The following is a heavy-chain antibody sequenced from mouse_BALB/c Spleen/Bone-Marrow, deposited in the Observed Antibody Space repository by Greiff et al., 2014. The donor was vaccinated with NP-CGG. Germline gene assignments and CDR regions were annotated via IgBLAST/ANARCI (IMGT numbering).Heavy chain of an antibody. D-gene: IGHD2-13*01. Sequence: SEAELVKPGASVKLSCKASGYTFTSYYMYWVKQRPGQGLEWIGEINPSNGGTNFNEKFKSKATLTVDKSSSTAYMQLSSLTSEDSAVYYCTREGDSPFAYWGQGTLVTVSA. V-gene: IGHV1S81*02. CDR2: INPSNGGT. J-gene: IGHJ3*01. CDR3: TREGDSPFAY. CDR1: GYTFTSYY.